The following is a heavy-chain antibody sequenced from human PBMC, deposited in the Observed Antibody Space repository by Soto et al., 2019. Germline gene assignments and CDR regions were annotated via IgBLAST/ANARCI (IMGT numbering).Heavy chain of an antibody. CDR2: IYYSGST. D-gene: IGHD3-10*01. J-gene: IGHJ4*02. CDR3: ARLIPITMVRGAPGYFDY. CDR1: GGSISSSSYY. V-gene: IGHV4-39*01. Sequence: SETLSLTCTVSGGSISSSSYYWGWIRQPPGKGLEWIGSIYYSGSTYYNPSLKSRVTISVDTSKNQFSLKLSSVTAADTAVYYCARLIPITMVRGAPGYFDYWGQGTLVTVSS.